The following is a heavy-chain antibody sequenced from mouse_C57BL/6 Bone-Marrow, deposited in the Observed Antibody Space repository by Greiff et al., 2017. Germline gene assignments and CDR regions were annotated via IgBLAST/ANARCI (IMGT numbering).Heavy chain of an antibody. V-gene: IGHV1-59*01. CDR2: IDPSDSYT. CDR1: GYTFTSYW. D-gene: IGHD2-14*01. Sequence: QVHVKQPGAELVRPGTSVKLSCKASGYTFTSYWMHWVKQRPGQGLEWIGVIDPSDSYTNYNQKFKGKATLTVDTSSSTAYMQLSSLTSEDSAVYYCARLAGYFFAYWGQGTLVTVSA. J-gene: IGHJ3*01. CDR3: ARLAGYFFAY.